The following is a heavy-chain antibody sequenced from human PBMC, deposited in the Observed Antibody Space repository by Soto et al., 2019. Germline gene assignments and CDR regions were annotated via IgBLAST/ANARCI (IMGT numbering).Heavy chain of an antibody. CDR3: ARGDVAGYFDY. D-gene: IGHD6-19*01. CDR2: IKQDGSEK. J-gene: IGHJ4*02. V-gene: IGHV3-7*04. CDR1: GFTFSSYW. Sequence: EVQLVESGGGLVQPGGSLRLSCAASGFTFSSYWMSWVRQAPGKGLEWVANIKQDGSEKYYVDSVKGRFTISRDNAKNALYLQMNSLRAEDTAVYYCARGDVAGYFDYWGQGTLVTVSS.